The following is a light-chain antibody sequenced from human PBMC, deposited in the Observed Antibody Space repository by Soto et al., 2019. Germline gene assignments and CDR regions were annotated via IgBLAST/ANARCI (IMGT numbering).Light chain of an antibody. CDR2: EDN. CDR3: QSYGSGIQGV. J-gene: IGLJ3*02. Sequence: NFMLTHPHSVSESPGKTVTISCTRSSGNIASNYVQWYQQRPGSAPTTVIYEDNLRPSGVPDLFSGSIDRSSNSASLTISGLKTEDEADYFCQSYGSGIQGVFGGGTKLTVL. V-gene: IGLV6-57*04. CDR1: SGNIASNY.